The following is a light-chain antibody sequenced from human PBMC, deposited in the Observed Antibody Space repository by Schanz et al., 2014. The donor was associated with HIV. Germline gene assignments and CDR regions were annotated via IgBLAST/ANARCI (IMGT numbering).Light chain of an antibody. J-gene: IGLJ3*02. CDR3: AAWDDTLKGWL. V-gene: IGLV1-40*01. CDR2: GNS. Sequence: QSVLTQPPSVSGAPGQRVTMSCTGSSSNIGAGYDVHWYQQLPGTAPKLLIYGNSNRPSGVPDRFSGSKSGTSASLAISGLQSEDEADYYCAAWDDTLKGWLFGGGTKLTVL. CDR1: SSNIGAGYD.